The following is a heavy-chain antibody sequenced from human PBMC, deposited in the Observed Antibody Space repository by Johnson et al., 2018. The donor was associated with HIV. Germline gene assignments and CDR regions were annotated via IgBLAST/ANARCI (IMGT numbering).Heavy chain of an antibody. J-gene: IGHJ3*02. V-gene: IGHV3-15*01. CDR1: GFTFSDYY. CDR2: IKSKTDGGTT. CDR3: AKDRVVQSVGDAFDI. Sequence: VLLVESGGGLVKPGGSLRLSCAASGFTFSDYYMTWIRQAPGKGLEWVGRIKSKTDGGTTDYAAPVKGRFTISRDDSKNTLYLQMNSLRAEDTALYYCAKDRVVQSVGDAFDIWGQGTMVTVAS. D-gene: IGHD2-2*01.